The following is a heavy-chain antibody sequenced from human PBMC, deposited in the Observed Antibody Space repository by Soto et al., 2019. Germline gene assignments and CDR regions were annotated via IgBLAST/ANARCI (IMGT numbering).Heavy chain of an antibody. CDR3: ARDGYCSGGSCYSVPIFDY. J-gene: IGHJ4*02. CDR2: IWYDGSNK. D-gene: IGHD2-15*01. Sequence: QVQLVESGGGVVQPGRSLRLSCAASGFTFSSYGMHWVRQAPGKGLEWVAVIWYDGSNKYYADSVKGRFTISRDTSKNTLYLQTYSLRAEDPAVYYCARDGYCSGGSCYSVPIFDYWGQGTLVTVSS. V-gene: IGHV3-33*01. CDR1: GFTFSSYG.